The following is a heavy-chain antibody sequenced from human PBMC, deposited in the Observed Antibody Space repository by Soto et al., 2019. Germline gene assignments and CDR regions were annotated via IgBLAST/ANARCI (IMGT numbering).Heavy chain of an antibody. CDR2: IYYSGST. Sequence: SETLSLTCTVSGGSISSSSYYWGWIRQPPGKGLEWIGSIYYSGSTYYNPSLKSRVTISVDTSKNQFSLKLSSVTAADTAVYYCARGIGRDDYYDSSGYYFLDNDYWGQGTLVTVSS. D-gene: IGHD3-22*01. V-gene: IGHV4-39*01. J-gene: IGHJ4*02. CDR3: ARGIGRDDYYDSSGYYFLDNDY. CDR1: GGSISSSSYY.